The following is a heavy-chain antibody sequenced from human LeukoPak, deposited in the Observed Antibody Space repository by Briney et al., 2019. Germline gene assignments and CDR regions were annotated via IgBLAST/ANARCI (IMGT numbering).Heavy chain of an antibody. CDR3: ARRRADFDP. J-gene: IGHJ2*01. V-gene: IGHV4-59*08. Sequence: NPSETLSLTCTVSGGSISSYYWSWIRQPPGKGLEWIGYIYYSGSTNYNPSLKSRVTISVDTSKNQFSLKLSSVTAADTAVYYCARRRADFDPWGRGTLVTVSS. CDR1: GGSISSYY. D-gene: IGHD6-13*01. CDR2: IYYSGST.